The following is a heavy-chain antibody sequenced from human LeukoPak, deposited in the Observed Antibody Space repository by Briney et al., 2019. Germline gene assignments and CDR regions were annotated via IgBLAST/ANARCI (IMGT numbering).Heavy chain of an antibody. J-gene: IGHJ4*02. CDR3: ARDRAAADLDY. Sequence: PGRSLRLSCAASGFTFSSYGMHWVRLAPGKGLEWVAVIWYDGSNKFYADSVKGRFTISRDNSKNTLYLQMNSLRAEDTAVYYCARDRAAADLDYWGQGTLVTVSS. V-gene: IGHV3-33*01. D-gene: IGHD6-13*01. CDR2: IWYDGSNK. CDR1: GFTFSSYG.